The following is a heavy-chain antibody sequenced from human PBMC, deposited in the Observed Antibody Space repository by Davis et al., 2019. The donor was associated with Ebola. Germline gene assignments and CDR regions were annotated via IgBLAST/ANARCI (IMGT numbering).Heavy chain of an antibody. Sequence: SETLSLTCTVSGGSISSSSYYLSWIRQPPGKGLEWIGQIQYSRYTKYNPSLKSRVTMSTDTSKNQFSLKLTSVTAADTAIYYCAGGYNFDHWGLGTLVTVSS. CDR3: AGGYNFDH. CDR1: GGSISSSSYY. V-gene: IGHV4-61*01. CDR2: IQYSRYT. J-gene: IGHJ4*01. D-gene: IGHD6-25*01.